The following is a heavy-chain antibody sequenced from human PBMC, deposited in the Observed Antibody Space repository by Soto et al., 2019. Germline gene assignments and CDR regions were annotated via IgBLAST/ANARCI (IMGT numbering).Heavy chain of an antibody. J-gene: IGHJ5*02. Sequence: ASVKVSCKASGYTFTSYAMHWVRQAPGQRLERMGWINAGNGNTKYSQKFQGRVTITRDTSASTAYMELSSLRSEDTAVYYCARGVAGPLHWFDPWGQGTLVTVSS. D-gene: IGHD6-19*01. CDR2: INAGNGNT. V-gene: IGHV1-3*01. CDR3: ARGVAGPLHWFDP. CDR1: GYTFTSYA.